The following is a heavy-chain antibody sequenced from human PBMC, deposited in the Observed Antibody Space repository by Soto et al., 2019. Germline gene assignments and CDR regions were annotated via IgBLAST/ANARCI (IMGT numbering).Heavy chain of an antibody. CDR3: ARSAGIAVADY. J-gene: IGHJ4*02. D-gene: IGHD6-19*01. Sequence: ASVKVSCKASGYTFSNFAMHWVRQAPGQRLEWMGWINAGNLNTKYSQKFQGRVTITRDTSASTAYMELSSLRSEDTAVYYCARSAGIAVADYWGQGTLVTVSS. CDR2: INAGNLNT. V-gene: IGHV1-3*01. CDR1: GYTFSNFA.